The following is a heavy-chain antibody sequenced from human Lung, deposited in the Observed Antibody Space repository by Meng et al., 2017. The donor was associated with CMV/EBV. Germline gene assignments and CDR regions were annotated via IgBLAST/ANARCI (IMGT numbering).Heavy chain of an antibody. D-gene: IGHD2-2*03. CDR1: GGSVSSGSYY. CDR3: ARDLDIGYGMDV. J-gene: IGHJ6*02. V-gene: IGHV4-61*01. Sequence: SETXSLTCTVSGGSVSSGSYYWSWIRQPPGKGLEWMGYIYYSGSTNYNPSLKSRVTISVDTSKNQFSLKLSSVTAADTAVYYCARDLDIGYGMDVSGQGATVTVSS. CDR2: IYYSGST.